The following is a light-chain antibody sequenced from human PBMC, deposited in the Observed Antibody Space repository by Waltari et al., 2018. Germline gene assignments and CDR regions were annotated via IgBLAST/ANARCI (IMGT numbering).Light chain of an antibody. Sequence: IVMTQSPEFLPVSMGERAPIQSQSSQSVVFSYNGKSYLAWYQQKPGQSPTLLFSWASTRESGVPDRFLASGSGTDSTLTISSLQTEDVAVYFCLQYYTNPYTFGQGTKLEI. V-gene: IGKV4-1*01. CDR3: LQYYTNPYT. CDR2: WAS. CDR1: QSVVFSYNGKSY. J-gene: IGKJ2*01.